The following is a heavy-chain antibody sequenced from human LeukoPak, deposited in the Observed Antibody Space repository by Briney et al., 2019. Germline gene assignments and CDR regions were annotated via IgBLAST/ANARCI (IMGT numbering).Heavy chain of an antibody. D-gene: IGHD3-22*01. V-gene: IGHV3-48*03. CDR2: ISSSGSTI. CDR3: ARADIYYYDSSGYSPCFDY. J-gene: IGHJ4*02. Sequence: GGSLRLSCAASGFTFSSYEMNWVRQAPGKGLEWVSYISSSGSTIYYADSVKGRFTISRDNAKNLLYLQMNSLRAEDTAVYYCARADIYYYDSSGYSPCFDYWGQGTLVTVSS. CDR1: GFTFSSYE.